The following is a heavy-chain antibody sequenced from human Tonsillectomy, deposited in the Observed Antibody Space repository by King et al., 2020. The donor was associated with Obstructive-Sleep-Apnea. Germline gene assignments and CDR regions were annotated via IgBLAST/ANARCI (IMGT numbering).Heavy chain of an antibody. CDR3: AREGIGGYSGYDAFDI. J-gene: IGHJ3*02. CDR1: GFTFSDHY. D-gene: IGHD5-12*01. V-gene: IGHV3-72*01. Sequence: VQLVESGGGLVQPGGSLRLSWAASGFTFSDHYMDWVRQAPGKGLEWGGRTRNKANSYTTEYAASVKGRFTISRDDSKNSLYLQMNSLKTEDTAVYYCAREGIGGYSGYDAFDIWGQGTMVTVSS. CDR2: TRNKANSYTT.